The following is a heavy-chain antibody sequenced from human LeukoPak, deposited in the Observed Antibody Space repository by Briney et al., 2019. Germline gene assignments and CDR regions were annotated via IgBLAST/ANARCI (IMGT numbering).Heavy chain of an antibody. CDR1: GFTFDAYA. D-gene: IGHD1-26*01. CDR3: ATWAFYHSLDV. Sequence: PGGSLRLSCEASGFTFDAYAMHWVRQAPGKGLEWVSLINKDGSGTYYADSVKCRFTISRDNSKNSLYLQMNSLRSEDTALYYCATWAFYHSLDVWGQGNTVTVSS. J-gene: IGHJ6*02. CDR2: INKDGSGT. V-gene: IGHV3-43*02.